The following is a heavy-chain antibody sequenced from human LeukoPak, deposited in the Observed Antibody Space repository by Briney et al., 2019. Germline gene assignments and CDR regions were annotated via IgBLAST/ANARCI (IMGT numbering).Heavy chain of an antibody. CDR2: ISAYNGNT. CDR3: ARDRAKGYYDFWSGYTWFDP. CDR1: GYTFTSYG. Sequence: ASVKVSCKASGYTFTSYGISWVRQAPGQGPEWMGWISAYNGNTNYAQKLQGRVTMATDTSTSTAYMELRSLRSDDTAVYYCARDRAKGYYDFWSGYTWFDPWGQGTLVTVSS. D-gene: IGHD3-3*01. V-gene: IGHV1-18*01. J-gene: IGHJ5*02.